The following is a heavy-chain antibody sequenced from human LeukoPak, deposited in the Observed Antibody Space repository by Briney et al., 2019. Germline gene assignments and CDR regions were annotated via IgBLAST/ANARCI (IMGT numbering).Heavy chain of an antibody. J-gene: IGHJ4*02. CDR3: AKDLHYYGPGSSPQY. D-gene: IGHD3-10*01. CDR2: ISYDGSTK. CDR1: GFTFSNYA. V-gene: IGHV3-30*18. Sequence: GGSLRLSCEASGFTFSNYAMHWVRRAPGRGLEWVALISYDGSTKHYADSVKGRFTISRDNSKNTLSLQINSLRSEDTAEYYCAKDLHYYGPGSSPQYWGQGTLVTVSS.